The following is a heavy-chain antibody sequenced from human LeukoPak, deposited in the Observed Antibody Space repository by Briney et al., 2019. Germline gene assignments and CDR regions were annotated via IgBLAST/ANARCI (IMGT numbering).Heavy chain of an antibody. CDR1: GFSISSGY. CDR2: LYSDDSA. D-gene: IGHD1-26*01. J-gene: IGHJ4*02. V-gene: IGHV3-66*02. Sequence: GGSLRLSCVASGFSISSGYMTWARQAPGKALEWVSLLYSDDSAYYPDSVKGRFTISRDNSKSTLHLQMDTLRTEDTAMYYSARDPWQGSTTLHWGQGIMVTVSS. CDR3: ARDPWQGSTTLH.